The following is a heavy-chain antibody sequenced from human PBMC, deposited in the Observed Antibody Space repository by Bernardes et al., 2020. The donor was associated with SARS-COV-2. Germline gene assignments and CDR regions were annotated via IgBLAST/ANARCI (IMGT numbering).Heavy chain of an antibody. CDR3: AKAETTVVTPMGYFDS. Sequence: GGSLRLSCAASGFTFGGYAMSWVRQAPGKGLEWVSSLSSSGGATYHADSVKGRFTISRDNSKSTLYLQMNSLRTEDTAVYFCAKAETTVVTPMGYFDSWGQGTLVTVSS. CDR2: LSSSGGAT. D-gene: IGHD4-17*01. CDR1: GFTFGGYA. J-gene: IGHJ4*02. V-gene: IGHV3-23*01.